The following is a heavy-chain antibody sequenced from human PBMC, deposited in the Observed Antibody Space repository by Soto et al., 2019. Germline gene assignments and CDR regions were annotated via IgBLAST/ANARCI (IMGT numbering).Heavy chain of an antibody. J-gene: IGHJ6*02. V-gene: IGHV1-46*01. D-gene: IGHD4-17*01. CDR3: ARVKGYDYGDYSMGMDV. Sequence: RASVKVSCKASGYTFTSYYMHWVRQAPGQGLEWMGIINPSGGSTSYAQKFQGRVTMTRDTSTSTVYMELSSLRSEDTAVYYCARVKGYDYGDYSMGMDVWGQGTTVTVSS. CDR2: INPSGGST. CDR1: GYTFTSYY.